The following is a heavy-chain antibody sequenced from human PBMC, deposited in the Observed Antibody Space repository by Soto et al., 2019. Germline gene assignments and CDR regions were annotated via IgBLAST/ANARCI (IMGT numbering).Heavy chain of an antibody. CDR3: ATVYCSGGSCYSIDY. CDR2: IVVGSGNI. J-gene: IGHJ4*02. V-gene: IGHV1-58*02. Sequence: SVKVSCKASGFTFTTSAMQWVRQARGQRLEWIGWIVVGSGNINYAQQFHERVTITRDMSTGTVYMELSSLRSEGTAVYYCATVYCSGGSCYSIDYWGQGTLVTVSS. CDR1: GFTFTTSA. D-gene: IGHD2-15*01.